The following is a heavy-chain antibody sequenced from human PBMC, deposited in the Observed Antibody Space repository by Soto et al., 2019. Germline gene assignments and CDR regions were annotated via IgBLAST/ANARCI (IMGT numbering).Heavy chain of an antibody. D-gene: IGHD3-16*02. CDR3: ARLRLGELSSHSWFDP. CDR1: GGSISSGDYY. CDR2: IYYSGST. J-gene: IGHJ5*02. V-gene: IGHV4-30-4*01. Sequence: SETLSLTCTVSGGSISSGDYYWSWIRQPPGKGLEWIGYIYYSGSTYYNPSLKSRVTISVDTSKNQFSLKLSSVTAADTAVYYCARLRLGELSSHSWFDPWGQGTLVTVSS.